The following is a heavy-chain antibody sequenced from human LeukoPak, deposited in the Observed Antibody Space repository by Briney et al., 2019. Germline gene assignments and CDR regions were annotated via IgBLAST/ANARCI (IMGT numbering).Heavy chain of an antibody. Sequence: GGSLKLSCAASGFTFSGSAMHWVRQASGKGLEWVGRIRSKANSYATAYAASVKGRFTISRDDSKNTAYLQMNSLKTEDTAVYYCTRGEYSSSWYAFDYWGQGTLLTVSS. J-gene: IGHJ4*02. CDR1: GFTFSGSA. CDR2: IRSKANSYAT. D-gene: IGHD6-13*01. V-gene: IGHV3-73*01. CDR3: TRGEYSSSWYAFDY.